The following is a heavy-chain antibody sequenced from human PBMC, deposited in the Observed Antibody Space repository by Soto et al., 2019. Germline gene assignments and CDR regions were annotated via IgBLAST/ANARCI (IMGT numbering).Heavy chain of an antibody. CDR3: ARHGSGSYFQALYYFGY. CDR1: GGSISNYY. V-gene: IGHV4-59*08. D-gene: IGHD3-10*01. Sequence: SDTLSLTCTVSGGSISNYYWSWIRQPPGKGLEWIGYIYYSGSTDYNPSLKSRVTISVDTSKNQVSLKLSSVTAADTAVYYCARHGSGSYFQALYYFGYWGQGTLVTVSS. J-gene: IGHJ4*02. CDR2: IYYSGST.